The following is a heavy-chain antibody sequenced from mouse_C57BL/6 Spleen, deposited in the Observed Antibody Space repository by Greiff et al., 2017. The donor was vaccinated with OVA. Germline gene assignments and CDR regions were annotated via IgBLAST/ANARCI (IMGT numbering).Heavy chain of an antibody. D-gene: IGHD3-2*02. J-gene: IGHJ4*01. CDR1: GYSITSGYY. Sequence: EVQVVESGPGLVKPSQSLSLTCSVTGYSITSGYYWNWIRQFPGNKLEWMGYISYDGSNNYNPSLKNRISITRDTSKNQFFLKLNSVTTEDTATYYCARDSSVHAMDYWGQGTSVTVSS. CDR3: ARDSSVHAMDY. V-gene: IGHV3-6*01. CDR2: ISYDGSN.